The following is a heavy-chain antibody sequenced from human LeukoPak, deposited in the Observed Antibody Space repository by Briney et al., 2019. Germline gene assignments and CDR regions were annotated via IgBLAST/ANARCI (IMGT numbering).Heavy chain of an antibody. CDR1: GVSISSSEW. CDR3: GKTDIYFNPIDY. D-gene: IGHD3-9*01. V-gene: IGHV4-4*02. Sequence: PSGTLSLTCAVSGVSISSSEWWSWLRPPPGQGLEGIGEIHRAGRTRYNPSLKRRVTISMDYSKNQFPLKLTSVTAAETAIYYCGKTDIYFNPIDYWGPGSLVTVSS. J-gene: IGHJ4*02. CDR2: IHRAGRT.